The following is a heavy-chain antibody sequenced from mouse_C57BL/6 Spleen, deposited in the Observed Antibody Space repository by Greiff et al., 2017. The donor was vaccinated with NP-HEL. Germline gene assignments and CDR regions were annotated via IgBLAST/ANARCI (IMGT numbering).Heavy chain of an antibody. CDR2: IRLKSDNYAT. Sequence: EVQRVESGGGLVQPGGSMKLSCVASGFTFSNYWMNWVRQSPEKGLEWVAQIRLKSDNYATHYAESVKGRFTISRDDSKSSVYLQMNNLRAEDTGIYYCTDHGSPFDYWGQGTTLTVSS. D-gene: IGHD1-1*01. CDR1: GFTFSNYW. CDR3: TDHGSPFDY. J-gene: IGHJ2*01. V-gene: IGHV6-3*01.